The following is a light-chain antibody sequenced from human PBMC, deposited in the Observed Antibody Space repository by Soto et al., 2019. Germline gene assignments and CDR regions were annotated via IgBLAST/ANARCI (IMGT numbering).Light chain of an antibody. V-gene: IGLV2-11*01. CDR3: CSYAGSYTFV. CDR1: SSVVGGYNY. CDR2: DVS. J-gene: IGLJ1*01. Sequence: QSVLTQPRAGSGAPGQAVTLSCTGTSSVVGGYNYVSWYQQHPGKAPKLMIYDVSKRPSGVPDRFSGSKSGNTASLTISGLQAEDEADYYCCSYAGSYTFVFGTGTKVTVL.